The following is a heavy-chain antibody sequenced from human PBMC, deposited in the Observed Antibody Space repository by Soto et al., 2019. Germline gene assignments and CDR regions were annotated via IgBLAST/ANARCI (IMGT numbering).Heavy chain of an antibody. CDR1: GCTFTGYY. V-gene: IGHV1-2*02. D-gene: IGHD1-7*01. Sequence: GASVKVSCKASGCTFTGYYMHWVRQAPGQGLEWMGWINPNSGGTNYAQKFQGRVTMTRDTSISTAYMELSRLRSDDTAVYYCARDSLVGGTAGTSYYYYGMDVWGQGTTVTVSS. CDR3: ARDSLVGGTAGTSYYYYGMDV. J-gene: IGHJ6*02. CDR2: INPNSGGT.